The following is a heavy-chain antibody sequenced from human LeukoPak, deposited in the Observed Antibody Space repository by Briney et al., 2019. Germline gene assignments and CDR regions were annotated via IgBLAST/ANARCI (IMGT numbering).Heavy chain of an antibody. Sequence: GGSLRLSCVASGFTFTNYAMSWVRQAPGKGLEWVSSIGGSGGNTYYADSVKGRFTISRDSAKDSLFLQMNSLRAEDTALYYCATEHWGPNSWGQGTLVTVSS. J-gene: IGHJ4*02. CDR1: GFTFTNYA. CDR2: IGGSGGNT. D-gene: IGHD3-16*01. V-gene: IGHV3-23*01. CDR3: ATEHWGPNS.